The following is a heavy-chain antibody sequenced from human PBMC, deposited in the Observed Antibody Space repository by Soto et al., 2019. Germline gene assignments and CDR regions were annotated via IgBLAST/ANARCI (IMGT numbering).Heavy chain of an antibody. CDR3: AKDQLVAVAGTLTTGYFDY. Sequence: EVQLLESGGGLVQPGGSLRLSCAASGFTFSSYAMSWVRQAPGKGLEWVSAISGSGGSTYYADSVKGRFTISRDNSKNPLYQQMNSLRAEDTAVYYCAKDQLVAVAGTLTTGYFDYWGQGTLVTVSS. CDR1: GFTFSSYA. D-gene: IGHD6-19*01. J-gene: IGHJ4*02. CDR2: ISGSGGST. V-gene: IGHV3-23*01.